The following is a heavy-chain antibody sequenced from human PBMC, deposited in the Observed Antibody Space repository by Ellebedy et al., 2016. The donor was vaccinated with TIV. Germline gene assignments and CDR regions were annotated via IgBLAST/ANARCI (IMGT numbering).Heavy chain of an antibody. Sequence: GGSLRLXXAASGFTFSSYGMHWVRQAPGKGLEWVAVISYDGSNKYYADSVKGRFTISRDNSKNTLYLQMNSLRAEDTAVYYCAKLRARIAAAGSDYWGQGTLVTVSS. D-gene: IGHD6-13*01. CDR3: AKLRARIAAAGSDY. J-gene: IGHJ4*02. CDR1: GFTFSSYG. CDR2: ISYDGSNK. V-gene: IGHV3-30*18.